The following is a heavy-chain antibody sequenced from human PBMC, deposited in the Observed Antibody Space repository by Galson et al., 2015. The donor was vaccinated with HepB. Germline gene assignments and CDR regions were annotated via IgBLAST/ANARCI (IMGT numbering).Heavy chain of an antibody. V-gene: IGHV4-34*01. CDR3: ARGYKGIVVVPAATKGYNWFDP. CDR2: INHSGST. CDR1: GGSFSGYY. Sequence: TLSLTCAVYGGSFSGYYWSWIRRPPGKGLEWIGEINHSGSTNYNPSLKSRVTISVATSKNQFPLKLSSVTAADPAVYYCARGYKGIVVVPAATKGYNWFDPWGQGTLVTVSS. J-gene: IGHJ5*02. D-gene: IGHD2-2*01.